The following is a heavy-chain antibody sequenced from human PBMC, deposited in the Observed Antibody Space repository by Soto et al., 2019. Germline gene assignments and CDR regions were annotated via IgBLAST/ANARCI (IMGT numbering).Heavy chain of an antibody. CDR1: GFTFSDYY. Sequence: GVSLRLSCAASGFTFSDYYMSCIRQAPGKGLEWVSYISSSCSTIYYADSVKGRFTISRDNAKNSLYLQMNSLRAEDTAVYYCATYVYYYDSSGYPSGAFDIWGQGTMVTVSS. J-gene: IGHJ3*02. CDR3: ATYVYYYDSSGYPSGAFDI. D-gene: IGHD3-22*01. V-gene: IGHV3-11*01. CDR2: ISSSCSTI.